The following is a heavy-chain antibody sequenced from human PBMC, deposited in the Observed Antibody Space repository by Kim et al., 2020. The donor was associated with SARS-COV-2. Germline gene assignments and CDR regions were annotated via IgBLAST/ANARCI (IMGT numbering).Heavy chain of an antibody. D-gene: IGHD3-22*01. Sequence: SETLSLTCTVSGGSISSYYWSWIRQPPGKGLEWIGYIYYSGSTNYNPSLKSRVTISVDTSKNQFSLKLSSVTAADTAVYYCARDYYDSSGYFPWFDPWGQGTLVTVSS. CDR2: IYYSGST. J-gene: IGHJ5*02. V-gene: IGHV4-59*01. CDR3: ARDYYDSSGYFPWFDP. CDR1: GGSISSYY.